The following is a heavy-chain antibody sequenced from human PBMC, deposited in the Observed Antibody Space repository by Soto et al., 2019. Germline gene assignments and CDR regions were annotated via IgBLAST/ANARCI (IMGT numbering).Heavy chain of an antibody. CDR1: GFTFSSYG. CDR3: ANLNCDFWSGYKDYYYYGMDV. J-gene: IGHJ6*02. D-gene: IGHD3-3*01. CDR2: ISYDGSNK. Sequence: QVQLVESGGGVVQPGRSLRLSCAASGFTFSSYGMHWVRQAPGKGLEWVAVISYDGSNKYYADSVKGRFTISRDNSKNTLYLQMNSLRAEDTAVYYCANLNCDFWSGYKDYYYYGMDVWGQGTTVTVSS. V-gene: IGHV3-30*18.